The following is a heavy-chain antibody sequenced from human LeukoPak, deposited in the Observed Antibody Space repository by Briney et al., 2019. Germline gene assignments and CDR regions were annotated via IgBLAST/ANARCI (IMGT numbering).Heavy chain of an antibody. CDR3: VRDGDHFNFDY. CDR2: VIRDGSFK. Sequence: GGSLRLSCAASGFTFRSYWMHWVRQAPGKGLEWVSRVIRDGSFKNYADSVKGRFTISRDKAKNTLYLQMSSPRAEDTAVYFCVRDGDHFNFDYWGQGSPVTVSP. CDR1: GFTFRSYW. D-gene: IGHD7-27*01. J-gene: IGHJ4*02. V-gene: IGHV3-74*01.